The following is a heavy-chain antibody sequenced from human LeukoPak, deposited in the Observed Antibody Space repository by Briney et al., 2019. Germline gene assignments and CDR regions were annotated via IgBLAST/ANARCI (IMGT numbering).Heavy chain of an antibody. Sequence: PGGSLRLSCAAPGFTFSSYGMHWVRQAPGKGLEWVAVIWYDGSNKYYADSVKGRFTISRDNSKNTLYLQMNSLRAEDTAVYYCARDFYDFWSGPRADYWGQGTLVTVSS. CDR2: IWYDGSNK. CDR1: GFTFSSYG. CDR3: ARDFYDFWSGPRADY. D-gene: IGHD3-3*01. V-gene: IGHV3-33*01. J-gene: IGHJ4*02.